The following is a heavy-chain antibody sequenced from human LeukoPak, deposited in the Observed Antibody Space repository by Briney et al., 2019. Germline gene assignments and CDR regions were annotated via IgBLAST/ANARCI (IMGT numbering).Heavy chain of an antibody. CDR1: GFTFSSYE. CDR2: IRSSDNTM. CDR3: ARDRGGYYDSSGYFYY. D-gene: IGHD3-22*01. V-gene: IGHV3-48*03. Sequence: GGSLRLSCAGSGFTFSSYEMSWVRQAPGKGLEWIAYIRSSDNTMFYADSVQGRFTIFRDHAKNSVYLQMTSLRAEDTAIYYCARDRGGYYDSSGYFYYWGQGTLVTVTS. J-gene: IGHJ4*02.